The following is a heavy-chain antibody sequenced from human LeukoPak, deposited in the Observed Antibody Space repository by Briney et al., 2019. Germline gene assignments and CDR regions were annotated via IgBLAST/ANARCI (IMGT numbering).Heavy chain of an antibody. CDR2: IRQDGSEK. CDR1: GFTFSNFW. J-gene: IGHJ4*02. Sequence: GGSLRLSCAASGFTFSNFWMSWVRQAPGKGLEWVANIRQDGSEKNYVDSVKGRFTISRDNAENSLFLQMNRLRVEDTAVYYCARDNPFGGYWGQGTLVTVSS. CDR3: ARDNPFGGY. D-gene: IGHD3-16*01. V-gene: IGHV3-7*03.